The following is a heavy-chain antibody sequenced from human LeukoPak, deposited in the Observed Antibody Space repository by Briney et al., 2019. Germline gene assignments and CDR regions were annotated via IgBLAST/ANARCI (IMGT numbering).Heavy chain of an antibody. Sequence: PGGSLRLSCAASGFTFSSYSMNWVRQAPGKGLEWVSSISSSSSYIYYADSVKGRFTISRDNAKNSLYLQMNSLRAEDTAVYYCASPLRSGYSSGYWGQGTLVTVSS. D-gene: IGHD3-22*01. J-gene: IGHJ4*02. CDR2: ISSSSSYI. CDR3: ASPLRSGYSSGY. CDR1: GFTFSSYS. V-gene: IGHV3-21*01.